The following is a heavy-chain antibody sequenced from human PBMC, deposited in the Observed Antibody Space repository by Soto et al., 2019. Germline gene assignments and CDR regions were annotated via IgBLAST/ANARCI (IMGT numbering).Heavy chain of an antibody. D-gene: IGHD7-27*01. CDR1: GGSISSHY. J-gene: IGHJ2*01. Sequence: QVQLQESGPGLLKPSETLSLTCTVSGGSISSHYGNWIRQPPGKGLEWIGYIHYSGTTNYNSSLKSRVTISIDTSKNQFYLKLSSVTAADTAVYYCAATNWGYWYSDLWGRGTLVTVSS. CDR3: AATNWGYWYSDL. CDR2: IHYSGTT. V-gene: IGHV4-59*11.